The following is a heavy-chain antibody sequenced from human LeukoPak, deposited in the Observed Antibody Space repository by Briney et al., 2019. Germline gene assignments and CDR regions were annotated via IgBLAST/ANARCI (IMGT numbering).Heavy chain of an antibody. Sequence: SETLSLTCTVSGYSISSGYYWSWIRQPAGKGLEWIGRTYTSGSTNYNPSLKSRVTMSVDTSKNQFSLKLSSVTAADTAVYYCARDRGGSSSSFDYWGQGTLVTVSS. CDR1: GYSISSGYY. CDR3: ARDRGGSSSSFDY. CDR2: TYTSGST. D-gene: IGHD6-6*01. V-gene: IGHV4-4*07. J-gene: IGHJ4*02.